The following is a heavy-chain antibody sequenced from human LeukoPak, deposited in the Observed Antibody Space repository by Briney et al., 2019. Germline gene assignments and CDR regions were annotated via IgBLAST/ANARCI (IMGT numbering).Heavy chain of an antibody. CDR3: ARGRYYYDSSGYNWFDP. CDR2: INAGNGNT. J-gene: IGHJ5*02. D-gene: IGHD3-22*01. Sequence: ASVKVSCKASGYTFTSYAMHWVRQAPGQRLEWMGWINAGNGNTKYSQKFQGRVTITADESTSTAYMELSSLRSEDTAVYYCARGRYYYDSSGYNWFDPWGQGTLVTVSS. V-gene: IGHV1-3*01. CDR1: GYTFTSYA.